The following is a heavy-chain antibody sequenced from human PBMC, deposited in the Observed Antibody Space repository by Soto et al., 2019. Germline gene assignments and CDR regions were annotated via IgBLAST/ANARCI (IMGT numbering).Heavy chain of an antibody. CDR3: ATASSIGGRLWYFDL. CDR2: LDPEDGET. V-gene: IGHV1-69-2*01. D-gene: IGHD6-6*01. Sequence: EVQLVQSGAEVKKPGATVKISCKVSGYIFTDYYVYWVQQAPGKGLEWMGFLDPEDGETMYAEKFQGRITITSDTSTETAHMELSCLRSEDTAVYYCATASSIGGRLWYFDLWGRGTLVTVSS. J-gene: IGHJ2*01. CDR1: GYIFTDYY.